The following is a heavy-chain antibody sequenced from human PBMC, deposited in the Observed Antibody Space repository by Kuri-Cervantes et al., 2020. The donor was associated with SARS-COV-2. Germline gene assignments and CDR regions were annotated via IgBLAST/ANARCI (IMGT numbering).Heavy chain of an antibody. D-gene: IGHD3-3*01. CDR2: INPSGGST. V-gene: IGHV1-46*01. Sequence: ASVKVSCKASGYTFTSYYMHWVRQAPGQGLEWMGIINPSGGSTSYAQKFQGRVTMTTDTSTSTAYMELRSLRSDDTAVYYCARLRFLEWYPTYNWFDPWGQGTLVTVSS. CDR3: ARLRFLEWYPTYNWFDP. CDR1: GYTFTSYY. J-gene: IGHJ5*02.